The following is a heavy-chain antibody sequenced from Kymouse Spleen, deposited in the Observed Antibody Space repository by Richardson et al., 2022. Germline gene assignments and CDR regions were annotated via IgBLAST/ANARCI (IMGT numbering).Heavy chain of an antibody. CDR1: GFTFSSYA. CDR3: ARGSGYYYGMDV. J-gene: IGHJ6*02. D-gene: IGHD3-3*01. CDR2: ISSNGGST. Sequence: EVQLVESGEGLVQPGGSLRLSCAASGFTFSSYAMHWVRQAPGKGLEYVSAISSNGGSTYYADSVKGRFTISRDNSKNTLYLQMGSLRAEDMAVYYCARGSGYYYGMDVWGQGTTVTVSS. V-gene: IGHV3-64*02.